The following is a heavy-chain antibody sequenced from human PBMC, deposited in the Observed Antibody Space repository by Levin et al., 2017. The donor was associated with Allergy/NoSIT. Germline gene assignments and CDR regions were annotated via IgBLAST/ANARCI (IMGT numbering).Heavy chain of an antibody. J-gene: IGHJ5*02. CDR2: IYYSGST. CDR3: ARLPAFLDPRGFDP. CDR1: GGSISSSSYY. D-gene: IGHD3-3*01. V-gene: IGHV4-39*01. Sequence: SETLSLTCTVSGGSISSSSYYWGWIRQPPGKGLEWIGSIYYSGSTYYNPSLKSRVTISVDTSKNQFSLKLSSVTAADTAVYYCARLPAFLDPRGFDPWGQGTLVTVSS.